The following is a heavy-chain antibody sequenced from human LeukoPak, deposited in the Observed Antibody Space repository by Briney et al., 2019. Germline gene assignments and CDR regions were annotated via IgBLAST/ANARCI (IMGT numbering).Heavy chain of an antibody. CDR3: ARGIAAAGGFDY. Sequence: GGSLRLSCAASGFTFSSYGMHWVRQAPGKGLEWVAVIWYDGSNKYYADTVKGRFTIPRDNSKNTLYLQMNSLRAEDTAVYYCARGIAAAGGFDYWGQGTLVTVSS. CDR2: IWYDGSNK. D-gene: IGHD6-13*01. CDR1: GFTFSSYG. V-gene: IGHV3-33*01. J-gene: IGHJ4*02.